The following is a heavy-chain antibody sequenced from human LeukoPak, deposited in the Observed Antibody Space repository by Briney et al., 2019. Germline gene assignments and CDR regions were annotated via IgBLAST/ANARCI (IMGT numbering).Heavy chain of an antibody. CDR1: GSSISSYY. CDR2: IYYSGTT. CDR3: ARVSNATPDV. V-gene: IGHV4-59*01. Sequence: SSETLSLTCTVSGSSISSYYWSWIRQPPGKGLEWIGYIYYSGTTNYNPSLKSRVTISVDTSKNQFSLKLSSVTAADTAVYYCARVSNATPDVWGQGTLVTVSS. D-gene: IGHD1-1*01. J-gene: IGHJ4*02.